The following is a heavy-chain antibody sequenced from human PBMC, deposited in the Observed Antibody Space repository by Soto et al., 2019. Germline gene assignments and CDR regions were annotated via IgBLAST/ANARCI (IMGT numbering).Heavy chain of an antibody. D-gene: IGHD3-10*01. CDR3: ARRLPPTMVRGVIGLFDP. CDR2: MNPNSGNT. Sequence: ASVKVSCKASGYTFTSYDINWVRQATGQGLEWMGWMNPNSGNTGYAQKFQGRVTMTRNTSISTAYMELSSLRSEDTAVYYCARRLPPTMVRGVIGLFDPWAQGTLVTVSS. CDR1: GYTFTSYD. J-gene: IGHJ5*02. V-gene: IGHV1-8*01.